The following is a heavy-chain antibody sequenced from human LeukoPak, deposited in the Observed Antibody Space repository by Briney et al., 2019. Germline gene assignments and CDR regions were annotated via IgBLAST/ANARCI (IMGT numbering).Heavy chain of an antibody. V-gene: IGHV4-39*01. CDR1: GGSISSSSYY. Sequence: SETLSLTCTVSGGSISSSSYYWGWIRQPPGKGLEWIGSIYYSGSTYYNPSLKSRVTISVDTSKNQFSLKLSSVTAADTAVYYCARQARFGESRGFDYWGQGTLVTVPS. CDR2: IYYSGST. D-gene: IGHD3-10*01. J-gene: IGHJ4*02. CDR3: ARQARFGESRGFDY.